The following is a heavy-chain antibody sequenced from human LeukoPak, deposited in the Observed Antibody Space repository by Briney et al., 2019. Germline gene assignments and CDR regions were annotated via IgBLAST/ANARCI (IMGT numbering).Heavy chain of an antibody. V-gene: IGHV4-61*02. D-gene: IGHD3-10*01. J-gene: IGHJ6*03. CDR1: GGSISSGSYY. Sequence: PSETLSLTCTVSGGSISSGSYYWSWIRQPAGKGLEWIGRIFTSGSTNYNPSLKNRVTMSVDTSKNQFSLKLSSVTAADTAVYYCARDRTPYYYGSGSYLYYYMDVWGKGTTVTISS. CDR2: IFTSGST. CDR3: ARDRTPYYYGSGSYLYYYMDV.